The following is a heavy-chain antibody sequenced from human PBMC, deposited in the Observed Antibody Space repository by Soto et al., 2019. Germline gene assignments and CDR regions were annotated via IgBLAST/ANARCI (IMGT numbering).Heavy chain of an antibody. D-gene: IGHD3-22*01. CDR3: AREPYYYDSSGYYDY. J-gene: IGHJ4*02. V-gene: IGHV3-48*03. CDR1: GFTFSSYE. Sequence: PGGSLRLSCAASGFTFSSYEMNWVRQAPGKGLEWVSYISSSGSTIYYADSVKGRFTISRDNAKNSLYLQMNSLRAEDTAVYYCAREPYYYDSSGYYDYWGQGTLVTVSS. CDR2: ISSSGSTI.